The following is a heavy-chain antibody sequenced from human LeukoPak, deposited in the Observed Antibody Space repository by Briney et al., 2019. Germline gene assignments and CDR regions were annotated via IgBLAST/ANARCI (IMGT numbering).Heavy chain of an antibody. V-gene: IGHV1-69*13. J-gene: IGHJ4*02. Sequence: GASVKVSCKASGYTFTSYGINWVRQAPGQGLEWMGGIIPIFGTANYAQKFQGRVTITADESTSTAYMELSSLRSEDTAVYYCARRSAYCGGDCYHFDYWGQGTLVTVSS. CDR1: GYTFTSYG. CDR3: ARRSAYCGGDCYHFDY. CDR2: IIPIFGTA. D-gene: IGHD2-21*02.